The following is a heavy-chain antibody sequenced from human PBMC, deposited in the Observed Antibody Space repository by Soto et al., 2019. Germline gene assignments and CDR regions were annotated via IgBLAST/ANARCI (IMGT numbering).Heavy chain of an antibody. CDR1: GFTFSSYA. J-gene: IGHJ6*02. D-gene: IGHD5-12*01. V-gene: IGHV3-23*01. CDR2: ISGSGGST. CDR3: ARDPSIVATRGTYYYYYGMDV. Sequence: GGSLRLSCAASGFTFSSYAMSWVRQAPGKGLEWVSAISGSGGSTYYADSVKGRFTISRDNSKNTLYLQMNSLRAEDTAVYYCARDPSIVATRGTYYYYYGMDVWGQGTTVT.